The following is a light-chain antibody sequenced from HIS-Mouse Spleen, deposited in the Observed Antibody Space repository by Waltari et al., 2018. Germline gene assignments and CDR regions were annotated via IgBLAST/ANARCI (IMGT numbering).Light chain of an antibody. J-gene: IGLJ2*01. CDR2: DDS. V-gene: IGLV3-21*03. CDR1: NIGSKS. CDR3: QVWDSSSDHGV. Sequence: SYVLTQPPSVSVAPGKTARITCGGNNIGSKSVAWSQPKPGQAPGLVAYDDSYRPSGIPGRFSCSNSGNTATLTISRVEAGDEADYYCQVWDSSSDHGVFGGGTKLTVL.